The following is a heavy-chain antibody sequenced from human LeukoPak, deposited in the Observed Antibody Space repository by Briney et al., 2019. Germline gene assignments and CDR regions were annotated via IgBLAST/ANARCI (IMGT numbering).Heavy chain of an antibody. D-gene: IGHD2/OR15-2a*01. CDR1: GYSISSGYY. CDR2: IYHSGST. CDR3: ARGSYFVKNWFDP. Sequence: KTSETLSLTCAVSGYSISSGYYWGWIRQPPGKGLEWIGSIYHSGSTYYNPSLKSRVTISVDTSKNQFSLKLSSVTAADTAVYYCARGSYFVKNWFDPWGQGTLVTVSS. V-gene: IGHV4-38-2*01. J-gene: IGHJ5*02.